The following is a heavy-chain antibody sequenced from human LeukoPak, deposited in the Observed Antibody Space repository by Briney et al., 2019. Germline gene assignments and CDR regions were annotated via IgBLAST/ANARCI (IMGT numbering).Heavy chain of an antibody. Sequence: EGSLRLSCAASGFTFSSYGMHWGRQAPGKGLGWGAVIWYDGSNTYYAHSMKGRFTISRHNSKTTLYLQMNSLRAEDTAVYYCAKRAATRRNYYYYYYTDVWGKGTTVTVSS. CDR3: AKRAATRRNYYYYYYTDV. J-gene: IGHJ6*03. D-gene: IGHD5-12*01. CDR2: IWYDGSNT. CDR1: GFTFSSYG. V-gene: IGHV3-33*06.